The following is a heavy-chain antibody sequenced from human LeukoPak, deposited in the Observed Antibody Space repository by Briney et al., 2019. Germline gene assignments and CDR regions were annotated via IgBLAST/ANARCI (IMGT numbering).Heavy chain of an antibody. V-gene: IGHV3-7*01. CDR3: ARVYGGGSYYSDY. D-gene: IGHD1-26*01. Sequence: GGSLRLSCAASGFTFTSYWMSWVRQAPGKGLEWVANINQDGSEKYYVDSVKGRFTISRDNAKNSLYLQMNSLRVEDTAVYYCARVYGGGSYYSDYWGQGTLVTVSS. CDR1: GFTFTSYW. J-gene: IGHJ4*02. CDR2: INQDGSEK.